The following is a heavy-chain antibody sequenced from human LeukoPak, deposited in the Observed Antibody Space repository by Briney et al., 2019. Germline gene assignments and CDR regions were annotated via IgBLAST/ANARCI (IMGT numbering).Heavy chain of an antibody. J-gene: IGHJ4*02. D-gene: IGHD6-6*01. V-gene: IGHV1-2*02. CDR1: GYTFSGYY. CDR2: INPNSGGT. CDR3: ARVGRAFTARSSFFDY. Sequence: ASVKVSCKASGYTFSGYYMHWVRQAPGQGLEWMGWINPNSGGTNYAQKFQGRVTMTRDTSISTAYMGLIRLRSADTAVYYCARVGRAFTARSSFFDYWGQGTLVTVSS.